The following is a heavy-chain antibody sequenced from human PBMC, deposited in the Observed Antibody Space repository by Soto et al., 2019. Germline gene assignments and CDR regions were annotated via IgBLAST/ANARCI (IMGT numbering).Heavy chain of an antibody. D-gene: IGHD6-13*01. CDR3: ARELLAAAGLSTFDY. CDR1: GFTFSSYA. Sequence: QVQLVESGGGVVQPGRSLRLSCAASGFTFSSYAMYWVRQAPGKGLEWVAVISYDGSEKYYADSVKGRFTISRDSSRNTLYLQMNSLRADDTAVYYCARELLAAAGLSTFDYWGQGTLVTVSS. V-gene: IGHV3-30-3*01. J-gene: IGHJ4*02. CDR2: ISYDGSEK.